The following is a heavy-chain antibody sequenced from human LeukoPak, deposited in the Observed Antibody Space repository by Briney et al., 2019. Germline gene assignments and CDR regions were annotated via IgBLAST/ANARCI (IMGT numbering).Heavy chain of an antibody. CDR2: IYYSGST. V-gene: IGHV4-59*08. CDR1: GGSISSYY. D-gene: IGHD6-19*01. CDR3: ARQVMAAVAGTPYFLLDY. J-gene: IGHJ4*02. Sequence: PSETLSLTCTVSGGSISSYYWSWIRQPAGKGLEWIGYIYYSGSTNYNPSFKSRVTISVDTSKNQFSLKLSSVTAADTAVYYCARQVMAAVAGTPYFLLDYWGQGTLVTVSS.